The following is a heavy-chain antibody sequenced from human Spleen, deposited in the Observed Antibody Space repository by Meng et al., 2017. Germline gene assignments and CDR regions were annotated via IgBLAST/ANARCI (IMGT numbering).Heavy chain of an antibody. CDR3: AREIITMVRGVFIPDAFDI. CDR2: IYAGGST. D-gene: IGHD3-10*01. Sequence: LRLSCTVSGGSISSSSYYWSWIRQPPGKGLEWIGRIYAGGSTNYNPSLKSRVTMSVDTSKNQFSLKLSSVSAADTAVYYCAREIITMVRGVFIPDAFDIWGQGTMGTVSS. V-gene: IGHV4-61*02. J-gene: IGHJ3*02. CDR1: GGSISSSSYY.